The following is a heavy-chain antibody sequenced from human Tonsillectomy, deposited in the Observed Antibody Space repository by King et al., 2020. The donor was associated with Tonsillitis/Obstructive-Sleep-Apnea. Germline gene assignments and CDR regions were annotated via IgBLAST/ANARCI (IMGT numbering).Heavy chain of an antibody. CDR3: ARPEGFQQPLGAFDY. J-gene: IGHJ4*02. CDR2: IWYDGSNK. V-gene: IGHV3-33*01. Sequence: VQLVESGGGVVQPGRSLRLSCAASGFTFSSYGMHWVRQAPGKGLEWVAVIWYDGSNKYYADSVKGRFTSSRDNSKNTLYLQMNSLRAEDTAVYYCARPEGFQQPLGAFDYWGQGTLVTVSS. D-gene: IGHD3-16*01. CDR1: GFTFSSYG.